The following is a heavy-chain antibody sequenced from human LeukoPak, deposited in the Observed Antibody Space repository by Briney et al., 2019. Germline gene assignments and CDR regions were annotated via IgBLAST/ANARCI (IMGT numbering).Heavy chain of an antibody. Sequence: GGSLRLSCAAPGFTVNSNYMTWGRQAPGKGLGWGSVIYSGGSTYYADSVKGRFTISRDNSKNTLYLQMNSLRADDTAVYYCARDTVAAAGTDYWGQGTLVTVSS. CDR1: GFTVNSNY. V-gene: IGHV3-53*01. J-gene: IGHJ4*02. CDR3: ARDTVAAAGTDY. D-gene: IGHD6-13*01. CDR2: IYSGGST.